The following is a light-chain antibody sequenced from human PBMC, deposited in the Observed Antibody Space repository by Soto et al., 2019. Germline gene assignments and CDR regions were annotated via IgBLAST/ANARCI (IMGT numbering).Light chain of an antibody. CDR1: SSDVGAYNY. V-gene: IGLV2-14*03. J-gene: IGLJ1*01. CDR2: DVS. CDR3: CSYTVSSTYV. Sequence: LTQPASVPGSPGQSIAISCTGTSSDVGAYNYVSWYQQHPGKAPKLMVSDVSRRPSGVSNRFSGSKSGNTASLTISGLQAEDEADYYCCSYTVSSTYVFGTGTKVTVX.